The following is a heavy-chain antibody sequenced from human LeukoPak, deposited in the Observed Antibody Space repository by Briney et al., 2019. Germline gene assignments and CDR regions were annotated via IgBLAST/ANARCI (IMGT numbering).Heavy chain of an antibody. D-gene: IGHD6-19*01. CDR3: ARDVAVAGTGFYYFDY. V-gene: IGHV1-69*13. J-gene: IGHJ4*02. CDR1: GGTFSSYA. Sequence: GASVKVSCKASGGTFSSYAISWVRQAPGQGLEWMGGIIPIFGTANYAQKFQGRVTITADESTSTAYMELSSLRSEDTAVYYCARDVAVAGTGFYYFDYWGQGTLVTVSS. CDR2: IIPIFGTA.